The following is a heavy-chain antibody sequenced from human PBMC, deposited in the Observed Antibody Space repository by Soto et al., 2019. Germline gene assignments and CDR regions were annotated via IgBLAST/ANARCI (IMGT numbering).Heavy chain of an antibody. CDR3: ASLNTIFGVVTNGPYYYYGMDV. Sequence: SVKVSCKASGGTFSIYAISCVLQSPLQWLDWMGGIIPIFGTANYAQKFQGRVTITADESTSTAYMELSSLRSEDTAVYYCASLNTIFGVVTNGPYYYYGMDVWGQGTTVTVSS. CDR1: GGTFSIYA. CDR2: IIPIFGTA. J-gene: IGHJ6*02. V-gene: IGHV1-69*13. D-gene: IGHD3-3*01.